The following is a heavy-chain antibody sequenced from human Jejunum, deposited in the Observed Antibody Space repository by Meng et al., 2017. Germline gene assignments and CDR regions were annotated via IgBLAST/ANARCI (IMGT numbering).Heavy chain of an antibody. J-gene: IGHJ4*02. CDR2: INTDNGDT. CDR3: ARERQTSGEDY. Sequence: HVHVVQSAAEVQGPGASVKVSCNASGYIFKNYAMQWVRQAPGQRLDWIGWINTDNGDTQYSQTFQGRVTITRDTSASTTYMELSSLRSEDTAVYFCARERQTSGEDYWGQGTLVTVSS. V-gene: IGHV1-3*04. CDR1: GYIFKNYA. D-gene: IGHD2-15*01.